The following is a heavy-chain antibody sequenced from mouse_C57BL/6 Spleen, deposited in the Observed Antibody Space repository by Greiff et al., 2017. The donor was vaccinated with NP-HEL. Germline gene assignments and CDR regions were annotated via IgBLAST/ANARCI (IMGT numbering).Heavy chain of an antibody. Sequence: EVQLQQSGPELVKPGASVKISCKASGYTFTDYDMNWVKQSHGKSLEWIGDINPNNGCTCYNQKVKGKATLTVDKASSTAYMELRSLTSEDSAVYYCASIYYGNSWFAYWGQGTLVTVSA. CDR3: ASIYYGNSWFAY. J-gene: IGHJ3*01. CDR2: INPNNGCT. D-gene: IGHD2-1*01. CDR1: GYTFTDYD. V-gene: IGHV1-26*01.